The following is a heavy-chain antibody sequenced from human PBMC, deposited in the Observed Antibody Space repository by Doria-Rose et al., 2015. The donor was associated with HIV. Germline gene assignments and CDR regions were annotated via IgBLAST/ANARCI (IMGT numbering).Heavy chain of an antibody. CDR2: ISYRGGD. Sequence: MHWVRQAPGKGLEWVAVISYRGGDKSYPDSRSYNGDDTYSADSVKGRFTISRDNSRSTLYLQMTDLRVEDTALYFCARGLNEAADCTVGTCYSDFDYWGQGTLVTVSS. J-gene: IGHJ4*02. CDR3: ARGLNEAADCTVGTCYSDFDY. V-gene: IGHV3-30*03. D-gene: IGHD2-15*01.